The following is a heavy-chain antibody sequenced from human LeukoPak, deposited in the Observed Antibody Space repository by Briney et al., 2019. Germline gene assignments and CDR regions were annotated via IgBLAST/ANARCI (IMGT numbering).Heavy chain of an antibody. CDR2: ISAYNGNT. J-gene: IGHJ4*02. V-gene: IGHV1-18*04. CDR1: GYTFTGYY. D-gene: IGHD1-26*01. CDR3: AREWGYSGSRLFDY. Sequence: ASVKVSCKASGYTFTGYYMHWVRQAPGQGLEWMGWISAYNGNTNYAQKLQGRVTMTTDTSTSTAYMELRSLRSDDTAVYYCAREWGYSGSRLFDYWGQGTLVTVSS.